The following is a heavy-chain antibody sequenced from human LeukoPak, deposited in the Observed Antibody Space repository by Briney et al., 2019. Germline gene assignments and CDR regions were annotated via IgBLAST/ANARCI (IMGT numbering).Heavy chain of an antibody. CDR3: ARHLQPGSKELDY. CDR2: IYPGDSDT. D-gene: IGHD3-10*01. J-gene: IGHJ4*02. V-gene: IGHV5-51*01. CDR1: GYSFTSYW. Sequence: GESLRISCQGSGYSFTSYWISWVRQMPGKGLEWMGIIYPGDSDTRYSPSFQGQVTISTDKSISTAYLQWSSLKASDTAIYYCARHLQPGSKELDYWGQGTLVTVSS.